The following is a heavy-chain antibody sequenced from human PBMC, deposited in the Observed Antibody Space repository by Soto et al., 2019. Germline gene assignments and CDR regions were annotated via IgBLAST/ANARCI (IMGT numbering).Heavy chain of an antibody. J-gene: IGHJ4*02. Sequence: QVQLVQSGAEVKKPGSSVKVSCKASGGTFSSYTISWVRQAPGQGLEWMGRIIPILGIANYAQKFQGRVTITADKSTSTAYMELSSLRSEDTAVYYCASRYSGYDPYYWGQGTLVTVSS. D-gene: IGHD5-12*01. V-gene: IGHV1-69*02. CDR1: GGTFSSYT. CDR2: IIPILGIA. CDR3: ASRYSGYDPYY.